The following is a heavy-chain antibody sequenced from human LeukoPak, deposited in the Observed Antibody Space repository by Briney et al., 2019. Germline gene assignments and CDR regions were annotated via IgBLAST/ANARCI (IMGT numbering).Heavy chain of an antibody. CDR1: GYTFTSYG. Sequence: GASVKVSCKASGYTFTSYGISWVRQAPGQGLEWMGWISAYNGNTNYAQKLQGRVTMTTDTSTSTAYMELRSLRSDDTAVYYCARDSDSSGWTEAPVWDFAYYYYGMDVWGQGTTVTVSS. CDR3: ARDSDSSGWTEAPVWDFAYYYYGMDV. V-gene: IGHV1-18*01. D-gene: IGHD6-19*01. J-gene: IGHJ6*02. CDR2: ISAYNGNT.